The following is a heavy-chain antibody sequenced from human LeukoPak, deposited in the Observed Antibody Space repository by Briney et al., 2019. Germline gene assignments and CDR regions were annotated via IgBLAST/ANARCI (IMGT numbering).Heavy chain of an antibody. CDR3: ARLGIQLWSEVSY. CDR1: GYIFTSYW. J-gene: IGHJ4*02. V-gene: IGHV5-51*01. Sequence: GASLEISCKGSGYIFTSYWIGWGRQVPGKGLEGMGIIYPGDSDTIYSPSFQGRVTISADKSIGTAYLQWSSLKASDTAMYYCARLGIQLWSEVSYWGQGTLVTVSS. CDR2: IYPGDSDT. D-gene: IGHD5-18*01.